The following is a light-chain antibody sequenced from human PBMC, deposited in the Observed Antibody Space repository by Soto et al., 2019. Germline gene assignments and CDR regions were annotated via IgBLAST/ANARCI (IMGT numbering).Light chain of an antibody. V-gene: IGLV1-44*01. CDR1: SSNIGSST. J-gene: IGLJ2*01. CDR3: AAWDDSLNGVE. Sequence: QSVLTQPPSASGTPGQRGTISCSGSSSNIGSSTVNWYQHLPGTAPKLLIYSNNARSSGVPDRFSGSKSGTSASLAISGLQSEDEADYYCAAWDDSLNGVEFGGGTKLTVL. CDR2: SNN.